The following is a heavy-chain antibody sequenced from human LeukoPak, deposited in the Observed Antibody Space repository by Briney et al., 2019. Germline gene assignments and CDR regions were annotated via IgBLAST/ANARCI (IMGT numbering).Heavy chain of an antibody. CDR2: ISGSGGST. CDR3: AKGPDYTYYY. V-gene: IGHV3-23*01. J-gene: IGHJ4*02. D-gene: IGHD4-11*01. Sequence: GGSVRVSCAASGFTISSYAMRWVRQDPGKGLEWVSAISGSGGSTYYADSVKGRFTISRDNSKNTLYLQMNSLRAEDTAVYYCAKGPDYTYYYWGQGTLVTVSS. CDR1: GFTISSYA.